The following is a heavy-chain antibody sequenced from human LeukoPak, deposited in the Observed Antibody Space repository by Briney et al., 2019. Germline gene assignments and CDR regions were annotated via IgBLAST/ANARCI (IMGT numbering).Heavy chain of an antibody. J-gene: IGHJ5*02. Sequence: KPSETLSLTCTVSGGSISCDFWSWIRRPPGKGLEWIGYVYYSGSTKYNPSLKSQVTISLNTPKNHFYLKLTSVTAEATAVYYCARHANWFDPWGQGTLVTVFS. CDR2: VYYSGST. CDR3: ARHANWFDP. CDR1: GGSISCDF. V-gene: IGHV4-59*08.